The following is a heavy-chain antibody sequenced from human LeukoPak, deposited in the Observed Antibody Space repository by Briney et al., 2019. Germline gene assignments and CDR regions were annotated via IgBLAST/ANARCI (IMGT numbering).Heavy chain of an antibody. CDR1: GFTVSSNY. J-gene: IGHJ6*03. D-gene: IGHD4-17*01. CDR3: ARDRYGAGYYYMDV. CDR2: IYSGGST. V-gene: IGHV3-53*01. Sequence: QPGGSLRLSCAASGFTVSSNYMSWVRQAPGKGLEWVSVIYSGGSTYYADSVKGRFTISRDNSKNTLYLQMNSLRAEDTAVYYCARDRYGAGYYYMDVWGKGTTVTISS.